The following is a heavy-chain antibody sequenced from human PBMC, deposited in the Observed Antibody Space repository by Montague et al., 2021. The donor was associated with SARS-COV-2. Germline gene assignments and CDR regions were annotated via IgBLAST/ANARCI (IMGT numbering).Heavy chain of an antibody. V-gene: IGHV3-23*01. CDR1: GFTFSSYA. D-gene: IGHD3-10*01. J-gene: IGHJ6*02. CDR2: ISGSGGST. Sequence: SRRLSCAASGFTFSSYAMSWVRQAPGKGLEWVSAISGSGGSTHYADSVKGRFTISRDNSKNTLYLQMNSLRAEDTAVYYCATAAIGALLWLGRLPYGMDVWGQGTTVTVSS. CDR3: ATAAIGALLWLGRLPYGMDV.